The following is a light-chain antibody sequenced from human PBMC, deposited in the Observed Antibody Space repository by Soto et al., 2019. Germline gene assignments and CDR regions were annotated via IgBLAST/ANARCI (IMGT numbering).Light chain of an antibody. V-gene: IGKV1-39*01. CDR3: QQSSSTPRT. CDR1: QTIDRY. J-gene: IGKJ2*02. Sequence: DIQVTQSPSSLSASVGDRVTITCRASQTIDRYLNWYQQKPGKAPKLLIYAASSLQSGVPSRFSGSRSGTDFTLTISSLQPEDFATYYCQQSSSTPRTFGQGTKLEIK. CDR2: AAS.